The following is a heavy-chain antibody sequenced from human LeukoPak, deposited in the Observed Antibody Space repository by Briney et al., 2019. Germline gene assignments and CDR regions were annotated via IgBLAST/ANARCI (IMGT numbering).Heavy chain of an antibody. Sequence: SETLSLTCTVSGGSISSSSYYWGWIRQPPGKGLEWIGSIYYSGSTYYNPSLKSRVTISVDTSKNQFSLKLSSVTAADTAVYYCAREVLHQGFDYWGQGTLVTVSS. CDR1: GGSISSSSYY. CDR3: AREVLHQGFDY. J-gene: IGHJ4*02. CDR2: IYYSGST. V-gene: IGHV4-39*07. D-gene: IGHD1-1*01.